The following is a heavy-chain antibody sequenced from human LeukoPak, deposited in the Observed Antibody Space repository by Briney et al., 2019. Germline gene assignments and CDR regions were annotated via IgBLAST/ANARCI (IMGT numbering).Heavy chain of an antibody. CDR3: ARSGGGYTATILGYFFDY. Sequence: SETLSLTCSVSGGSFMSYYWSWIRQPPGKGLEWLGYIYSNGSTNFHPSLKSRLTISVDTSKNQISLKLTSVTVADTAVCYCARSGGGYTATILGYFFDYWGQGALVTVSS. V-gene: IGHV4-59*01. J-gene: IGHJ4*02. CDR2: IYSNGST. D-gene: IGHD5-18*01. CDR1: GGSFMSYY.